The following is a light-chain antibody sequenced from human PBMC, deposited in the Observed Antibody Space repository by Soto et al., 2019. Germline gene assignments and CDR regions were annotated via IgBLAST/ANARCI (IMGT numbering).Light chain of an antibody. J-gene: IGKJ4*02. CDR3: QQHKSYPHT. V-gene: IGKV1-9*01. Sequence: IQLTQSPSALSASVGDRVTITCRASQGIRTYLALYQQIPGKAPKLLSYAASTLQSGVPSRFSGSGSGTDFTLTISSLQPEDFATYYCQQHKSYPHTFGGGTKVDIK. CDR1: QGIRTY. CDR2: AAS.